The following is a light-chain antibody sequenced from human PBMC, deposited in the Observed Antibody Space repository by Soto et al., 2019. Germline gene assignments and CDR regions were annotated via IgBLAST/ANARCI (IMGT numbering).Light chain of an antibody. J-gene: IGLJ3*02. CDR2: EGS. V-gene: IGLV2-23*03. CDR3: CSYAGSSTFPWV. Sequence: QSVLTQPASVSGSPGQSITISCTGTSSDVGGYTLVSWFQQHPGKAPKLMIYEGSKRPSGVSHRFSGSKSGNTASLTISGLQAEDDADYYCCSYAGSSTFPWVFGGGTKLTVL. CDR1: SSDVGGYTL.